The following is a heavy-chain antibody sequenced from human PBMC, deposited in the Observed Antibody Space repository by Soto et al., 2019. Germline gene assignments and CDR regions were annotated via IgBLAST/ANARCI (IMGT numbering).Heavy chain of an antibody. CDR2: ISAYNGNT. D-gene: IGHD1-1*01. V-gene: IGHV1-18*01. Sequence: ASVKVSCKASGYTFTRYGISWVRHAPGQGLEWMGWISAYNGNTNYAQRLQGRVTMTTDTYTSTAYMELRSLRSDDTAVYYCARYGSNGGYFYFCGQGTLVIVSS. CDR1: GYTFTRYG. J-gene: IGHJ4*02. CDR3: ARYGSNGGYFYF.